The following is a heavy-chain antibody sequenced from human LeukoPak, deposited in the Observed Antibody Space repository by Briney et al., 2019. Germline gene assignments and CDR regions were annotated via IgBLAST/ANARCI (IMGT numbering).Heavy chain of an antibody. J-gene: IGHJ3*02. CDR2: INPGGDNT. D-gene: IGHD5-24*01. CDR3: ARIRDGYNDAYDI. Sequence: ASVKVSCKTSGYTFSAFYMHWVRQAPGQGLEWMGLINPGGDNTNYAQNFQGRVTMTRDTSASTVYMELSSLRSEDTAIYYCARIRDGYNDAYDIWGQGTVVTVPS. V-gene: IGHV1-46*01. CDR1: GYTFSAFY.